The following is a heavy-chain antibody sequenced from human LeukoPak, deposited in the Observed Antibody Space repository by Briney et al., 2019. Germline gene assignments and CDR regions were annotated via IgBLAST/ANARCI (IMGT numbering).Heavy chain of an antibody. CDR1: GYTFTRYD. D-gene: IGHD2-2*02. CDR3: ARVGCSDTSCYTYYYYYMDV. J-gene: IGHJ6*03. V-gene: IGHV1-8*03. CDR2: INPKSGNT. Sequence: ASVKVSCKASGYTFTRYDITWVRQATGQGLERMGWINPKSGNTGYAQKFQGRVTITRNSSISTAYMEVSSLRSEDTAVYYCARVGCSDTSCYTYYYYYMDVWGKGTTVTVSS.